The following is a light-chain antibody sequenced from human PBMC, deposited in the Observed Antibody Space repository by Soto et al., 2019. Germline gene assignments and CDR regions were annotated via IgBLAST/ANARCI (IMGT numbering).Light chain of an antibody. J-gene: IGKJ1*01. CDR1: QSISNIY. CDR3: QHYGST. V-gene: IGKV3-20*01. CDR2: GAS. Sequence: EVVLTQSPGTLSLSPGERATLSCRASQSISNIYLAWYQQKPGQAPRLLIYGASSRATGVPDRFSGSGSGTDFTLTISRLEPGDFAVYYCQHYGSTFGQGNQVEIK.